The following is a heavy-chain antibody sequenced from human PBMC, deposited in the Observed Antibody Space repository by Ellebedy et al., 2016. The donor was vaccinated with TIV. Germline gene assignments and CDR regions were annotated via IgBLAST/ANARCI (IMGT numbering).Heavy chain of an antibody. Sequence: ASVKVSXKASGYTFTSYDINWVRQATGQGLEWMGWMNPNSGNTGYAQKFQGRVTMTRDTSISTAYMELSRLRSDDTAVYYCARRSRYYYDSSGYTVYFDYWGQGTLVTVSS. CDR1: GYTFTSYD. CDR2: MNPNSGNT. J-gene: IGHJ4*02. CDR3: ARRSRYYYDSSGYTVYFDY. D-gene: IGHD3-22*01. V-gene: IGHV1-8*01.